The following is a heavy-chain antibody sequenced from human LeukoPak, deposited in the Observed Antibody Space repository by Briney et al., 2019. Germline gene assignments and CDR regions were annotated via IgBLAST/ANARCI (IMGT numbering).Heavy chain of an antibody. V-gene: IGHV4-4*07. D-gene: IGHD1-1*01. CDR3: ARDSNWNDWVWFDP. J-gene: IGHJ5*02. CDR1: GGSISSYY. Sequence: SETLSLTCTVSGGSISSYYWSWLRQPTGKGLEWVGRIYTSGSTNYNPSLKSRVTMSVDTSKNQFSLKLSSVTAADTAVYYCARDSNWNDWVWFDPWGQGTLVTVSS. CDR2: IYTSGST.